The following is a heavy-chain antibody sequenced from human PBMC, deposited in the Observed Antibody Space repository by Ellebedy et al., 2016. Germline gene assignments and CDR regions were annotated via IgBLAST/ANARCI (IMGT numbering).Heavy chain of an antibody. Sequence: ASVKVSXXASGYTFTGYYIHWVRQAPGQGLEWMGWINPNSGDTKYSQKFQGWVTMTRDTSISTAYMELNRLSSYDTAVYYCARVFGRYSFDGSAFWNFDDWGQGTLVTVSS. CDR3: ARVFGRYSFDGSAFWNFDD. CDR1: GYTFTGYY. D-gene: IGHD3-3*01. V-gene: IGHV1-2*04. J-gene: IGHJ4*02. CDR2: INPNSGDT.